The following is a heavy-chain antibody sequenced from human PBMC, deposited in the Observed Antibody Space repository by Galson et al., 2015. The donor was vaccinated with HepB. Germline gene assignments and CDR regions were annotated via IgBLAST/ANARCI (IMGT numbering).Heavy chain of an antibody. CDR3: ARGEVGKSFDY. Sequence: SVKVSCKASGGTFSSYAISWLRQAPGQGLEWMGGIIPILDITKFAQKFQGRVSITADESRSTAHMDLSSLRSEDTAIYYCARGEVGKSFDYWGQGTLVPVSS. V-gene: IGHV1-69*13. CDR1: GGTFSSYA. CDR2: IIPILDIT. D-gene: IGHD3-16*01. J-gene: IGHJ4*02.